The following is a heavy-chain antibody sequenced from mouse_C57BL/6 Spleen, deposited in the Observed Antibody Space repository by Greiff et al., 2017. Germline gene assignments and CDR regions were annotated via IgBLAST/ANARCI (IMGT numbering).Heavy chain of an antibody. CDR2: INPNNGGT. Sequence: EVQLQQSGPELVKPGASVKISCKASGYTFTDYYMNWVKQSHGKSLEWIGDINPNNGGTSYNQKFKGKATLTVDKSSSTAYMELRSLTSEDSAVYYCADWRGDSSGYGAMDYWGQGTSGTVSS. D-gene: IGHD3-2*02. J-gene: IGHJ4*01. CDR1: GYTFTDYY. V-gene: IGHV1-26*01. CDR3: ADWRGDSSGYGAMDY.